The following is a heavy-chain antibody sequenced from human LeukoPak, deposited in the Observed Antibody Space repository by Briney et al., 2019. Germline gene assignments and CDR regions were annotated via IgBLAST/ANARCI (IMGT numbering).Heavy chain of an antibody. CDR3: ARGRYGYGYYYYYYMDV. V-gene: IGHV4-34*01. D-gene: IGHD5-18*01. J-gene: IGHJ6*03. CDR2: INHSGST. CDR1: GGSFSGYY. Sequence: SETLSLTRAVYGGSFSGYYWSWIRQPPGKGLEWIGEINHSGSTNYNPSLKSRVTISVDTSKNQFSLKLSSVTAADTAVYYCARGRYGYGYYYYYYMDVWGKGTTVTVSS.